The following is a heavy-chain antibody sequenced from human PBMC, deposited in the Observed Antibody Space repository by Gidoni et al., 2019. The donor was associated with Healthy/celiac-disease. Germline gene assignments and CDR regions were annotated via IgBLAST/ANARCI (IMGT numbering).Heavy chain of an antibody. J-gene: IGHJ4*02. CDR1: GSTLPELS. V-gene: IGHV1-24*01. Sequence: QVQLVQSGAEVKKPGASVKVSCKVSGSTLPELSMHWVRQAPGKGLEWMGGFDPEDGETIYAPKFQGRVTMTEDTSTDTAYMELSSLRSEDTAVYYCATGALGRFGEPGVYWGQGTLVTVSS. D-gene: IGHD3-10*01. CDR2: FDPEDGET. CDR3: ATGALGRFGEPGVY.